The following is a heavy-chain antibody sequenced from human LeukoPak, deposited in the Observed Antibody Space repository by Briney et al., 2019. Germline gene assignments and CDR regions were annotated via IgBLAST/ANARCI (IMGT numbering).Heavy chain of an antibody. D-gene: IGHD4-17*01. Sequence: GGSLRLSCAVSGFTFSDNWMSWVRQAPGKGLEWVANIKEDGSEKNYVDSVKGRFTISRDNAKNSLYLQMNSLRAEDTAIYYCARGGGYGDYDNWGQGTLVTVSS. V-gene: IGHV3-7*02. CDR1: GFTFSDNW. CDR3: ARGGGYGDYDN. J-gene: IGHJ4*02. CDR2: IKEDGSEK.